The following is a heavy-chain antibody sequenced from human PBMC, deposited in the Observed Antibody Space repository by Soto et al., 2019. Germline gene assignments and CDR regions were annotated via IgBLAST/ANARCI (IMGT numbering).Heavy chain of an antibody. CDR2: IFYSGST. CDR3: ARGEDYYDGSGHFTAQYFQH. CDR1: GGSIGTYY. D-gene: IGHD3-22*01. Sequence: SETLSLTCTVSGGSIGTYYWNWIRQSPGKGLEWIGYIFYSGSTNYNPSLKSRLTLSVDTSKNQVSLKLSSVTAADTAIYYCARGEDYYDGSGHFTAQYFQHWGQGTPVTVSS. V-gene: IGHV4-59*12. J-gene: IGHJ1*01.